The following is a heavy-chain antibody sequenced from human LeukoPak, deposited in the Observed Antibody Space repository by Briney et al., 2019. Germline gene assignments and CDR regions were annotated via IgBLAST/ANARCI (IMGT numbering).Heavy chain of an antibody. J-gene: IGHJ4*02. CDR3: AGDHSSSWYSDY. Sequence: GGSLRLSCAASGFTFSGYWMSWARQAPGKGLEWVANIKQDGSEKYYVDSVKGRFTISRDNAKNSLYLQMNSLRAEDTAVYYCAGDHSSSWYSDYWGQGTLVTVSS. V-gene: IGHV3-7*04. CDR1: GFTFSGYW. D-gene: IGHD6-13*01. CDR2: IKQDGSEK.